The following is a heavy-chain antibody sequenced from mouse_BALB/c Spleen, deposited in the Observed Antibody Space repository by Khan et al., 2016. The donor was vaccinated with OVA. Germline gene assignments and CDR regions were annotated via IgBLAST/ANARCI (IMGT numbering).Heavy chain of an antibody. D-gene: IGHD2-2*01. Sequence: EVQLQESGPGLVKPSQTVSLTCTVTGISITTGNYRWSWIRQFPGNKLEWIGYIYYSGTITYHPSLTSRTTITRDTSKNQFFLEMNSLTAEDTATYYCARDKGGYRYWYFDVWGAGTTVTVSS. CDR2: IYYSGTI. J-gene: IGHJ1*01. CDR3: ARDKGGYRYWYFDV. V-gene: IGHV3-5*02. CDR1: GISITTGNYR.